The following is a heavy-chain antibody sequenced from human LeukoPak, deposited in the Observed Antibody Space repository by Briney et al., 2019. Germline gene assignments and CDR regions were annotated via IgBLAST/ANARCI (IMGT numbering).Heavy chain of an antibody. CDR1: GFTFSDYY. J-gene: IGHJ3*02. CDR2: ISISGSTI. D-gene: IGHD2-15*01. Sequence: PGGSLRLSCAASGFTFSDYYMSWIRPAPGEGLEWGSYISISGSTIYYADSVKGRFPIPRANAKNSLFLKMNSLRAEATEVYYCARNRSGGSQDDAFDIWGQGTMVTVSS. CDR3: ARNRSGGSQDDAFDI. V-gene: IGHV3-11*01.